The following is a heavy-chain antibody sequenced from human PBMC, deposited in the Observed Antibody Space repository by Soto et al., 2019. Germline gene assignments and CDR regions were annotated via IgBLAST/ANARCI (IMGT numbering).Heavy chain of an antibody. Sequence: PSETLSLPCTVSGGSISSSSYYWGWICQPPGKGLEWIGSIYYSGSTYYNPSRKSRVTISVDTSKNQFSLKLSSVTAADTAVYYCARILGITIFVMDWGQGTLVTVSS. D-gene: IGHD3-3*01. V-gene: IGHV4-39*01. CDR1: GGSISSSSYY. J-gene: IGHJ4*02. CDR2: IYYSGST. CDR3: ARILGITIFVMD.